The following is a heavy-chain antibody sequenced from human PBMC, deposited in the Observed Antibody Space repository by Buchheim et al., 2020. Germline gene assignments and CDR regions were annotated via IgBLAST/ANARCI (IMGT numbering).Heavy chain of an antibody. CDR1: GFSFNNAW. CDR2: IKAKVDGGTT. CDR3: AKDPPIRGYSNYADY. V-gene: IGHV3-15*01. D-gene: IGHD4-11*01. Sequence: EVQLVESGGGLVKPGGSLRLSCAASGFSFNNAWMSWVRQAPGRGLEWVGRIKAKVDGGTTEYAAFVKDRFTISRDDSKDTLYLQMNSLRAEDTAVYYCAKDPPIRGYSNYADYWGQGTL. J-gene: IGHJ4*02.